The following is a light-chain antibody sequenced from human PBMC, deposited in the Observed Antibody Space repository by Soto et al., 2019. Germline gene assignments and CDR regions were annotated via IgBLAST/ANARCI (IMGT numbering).Light chain of an antibody. J-gene: IGLJ1*01. CDR2: DVT. Sequence: QSVLTQPPSVSGSPGQSVAISCIGSSSDVGSNNRVSWYHQPPGTAPKLIIYDVTNRPSGVPDRFSGSKSGNTASLTISGLQAEDEADYYCSSYTTSNTYVFGTGTKVTVL. V-gene: IGLV2-18*02. CDR1: SSDVGSNNR. CDR3: SSYTTSNTYV.